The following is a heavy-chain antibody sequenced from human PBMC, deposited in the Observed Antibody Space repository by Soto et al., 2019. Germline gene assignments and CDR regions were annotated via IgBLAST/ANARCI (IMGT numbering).Heavy chain of an antibody. J-gene: IGHJ6*02. CDR2: INPNSGGT. CDR1: GYTFTGYY. V-gene: IGHV1-2*04. Sequence: ASVKVSCKASGYTFTGYYMHWVRQAPGQGLEWMGWINPNSGGTNYAQKFQGWVTMTRDTSISTAYMELSRLRSDDTAVYYRARDRVSYYYDSSGPPPHDYYYYYGMDVWGQGTTVTVSS. CDR3: ARDRVSYYYDSSGPPPHDYYYYYGMDV. D-gene: IGHD3-22*01.